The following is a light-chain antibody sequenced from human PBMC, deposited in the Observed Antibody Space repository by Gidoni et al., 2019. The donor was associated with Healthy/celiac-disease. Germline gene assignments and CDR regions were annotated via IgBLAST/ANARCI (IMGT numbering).Light chain of an antibody. J-gene: IGKJ1*01. V-gene: IGKV3-20*01. CDR3: QQYGSTPRT. CDR2: SSA. CDR1: QSVISNY. Sequence: EIALTPSSGTLSLSPGEKATLSCRASQSVISNYLAWYQQKPGQAPRLLIYSSASRATGVPDRFSGSGSGTDFTLTISRLEPEDFAVYYCQQYGSTPRTFGRGTKVEIK.